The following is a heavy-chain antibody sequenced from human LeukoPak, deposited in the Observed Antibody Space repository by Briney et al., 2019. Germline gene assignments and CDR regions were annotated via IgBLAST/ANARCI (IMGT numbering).Heavy chain of an antibody. CDR2: ISGSGGRT. CDR1: GITLSNYG. CDR3: AKRGVVIRVILVGFHKEAYYFDS. D-gene: IGHD3-22*01. Sequence: PGGSLRLSCAVSGITLSNYGMSWVRQAPGKGLEWVAGISGSGGRTDYADSVKGRFTISRDNSKNTLYLQMKSLRAEDTAVYFCAKRGVVIRVILVGFHKEAYYFDSWGQGALVTVSS. J-gene: IGHJ4*02. V-gene: IGHV3-23*01.